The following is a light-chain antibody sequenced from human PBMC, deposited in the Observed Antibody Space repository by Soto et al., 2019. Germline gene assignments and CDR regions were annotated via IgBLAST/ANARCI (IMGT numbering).Light chain of an antibody. J-gene: IGKJ1*01. V-gene: IGKV1-17*01. Sequence: DIQMTQSPSSLSASVGDRVTITCRASQGIRNDLGWYQQKPGKAPKRLIYAASSLQSGVPSRFSGSGSGTDFTLTISRLEPEDFAVYYCQQYGSSSTWTFGQGTKVEIK. CDR2: AAS. CDR3: QQYGSSSTWT. CDR1: QGIRND.